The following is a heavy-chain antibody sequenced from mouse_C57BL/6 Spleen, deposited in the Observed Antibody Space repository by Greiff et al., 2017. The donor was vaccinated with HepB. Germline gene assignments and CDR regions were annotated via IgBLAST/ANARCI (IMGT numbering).Heavy chain of an antibody. J-gene: IGHJ2*01. V-gene: IGHV2-2*01. CDR1: GFSLTSYG. D-gene: IGHD2-1*01. Sequence: VQLQQSGPGLVLPSQSLSITCTVSGFSLTSYGVHWVRQSPGKGLEWLGVIWSGGSTDYNAAFISRLSISKDNSKSQVFFKMNSLQADDTAIYYCARMVKEDYFDYWGQGTTLTVSS. CDR3: ARMVKEDYFDY. CDR2: IWSGGST.